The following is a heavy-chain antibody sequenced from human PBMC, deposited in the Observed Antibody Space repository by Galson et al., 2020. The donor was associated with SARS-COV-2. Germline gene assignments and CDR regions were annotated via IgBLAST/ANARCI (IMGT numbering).Heavy chain of an antibody. Sequence: LSLTCAASGFTVSSNYMSWVRQAPGKGLEWVSVIYSGGSTYYADSVKGRFTISRDNSKNTLYLQMNSLRAEDTAVYYCARDLDYYGMDVWGQGTTVTVSS. CDR1: GFTVSSNY. CDR2: IYSGGST. CDR3: ARDLDYYGMDV. J-gene: IGHJ6*02. V-gene: IGHV3-53*01.